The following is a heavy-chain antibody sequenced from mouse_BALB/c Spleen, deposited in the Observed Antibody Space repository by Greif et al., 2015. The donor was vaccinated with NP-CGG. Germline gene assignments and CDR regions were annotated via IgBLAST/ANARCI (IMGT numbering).Heavy chain of an antibody. CDR1: GFNIKDTY. CDR2: IDPANGNT. CDR3: ATYYGNYVDAMDY. J-gene: IGHJ4*01. V-gene: IGHV14-3*02. D-gene: IGHD2-10*01. Sequence: VQLQQSGAELVKPGASVKLSCTASGFNIKDTYMHWVKQRPEQGLEWIGRIDPANGNTKYDPKFQGKATITADTSSNTAYLQLSSLTSEDTAVYYCATYYGNYVDAMDYWGQGTSVTVSS.